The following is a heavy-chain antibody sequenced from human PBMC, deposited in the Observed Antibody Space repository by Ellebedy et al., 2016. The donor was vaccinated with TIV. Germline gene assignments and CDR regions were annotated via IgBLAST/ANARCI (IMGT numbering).Heavy chain of an antibody. V-gene: IGHV4-39*01. D-gene: IGHD3-22*01. CDR2: IYFSGST. J-gene: IGHJ4*02. CDR3: ARSTMIVVVPFDY. Sequence: MPSETLSLTCTVSGGSISSSGYYWAWIRQPPGKGLEWIGYIYFSGSTYYNPSLKSRVTISVDTSKNQFSLKLSSVTAADTAVYYCARSTMIVVVPFDYWGQGTLVAVSS. CDR1: GGSISSSGYY.